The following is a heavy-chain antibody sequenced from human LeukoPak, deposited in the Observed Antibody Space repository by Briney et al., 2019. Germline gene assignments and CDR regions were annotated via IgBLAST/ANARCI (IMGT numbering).Heavy chain of an antibody. CDR2: INHSGST. CDR1: GGSFSGYY. D-gene: IGHD6-19*01. CDR3: ARHRIAVAGYTYYYYYMDV. J-gene: IGHJ6*03. V-gene: IGHV4-34*01. Sequence: SETLSLTCAVYGGSFSGYYWSWIRQPPGKGLEWIGEINHSGSTNYNPSLKSRVTISVDTSKNQFSLKLSSVTAADTAVYYCARHRIAVAGYTYYYYYMDVWGKGTTVTISS.